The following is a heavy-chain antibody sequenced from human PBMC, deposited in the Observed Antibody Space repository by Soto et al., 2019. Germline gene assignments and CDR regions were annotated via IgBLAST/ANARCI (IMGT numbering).Heavy chain of an antibody. D-gene: IGHD3-9*01. CDR2: IYPGDSDT. CDR3: ARVDTGYYDSLTGYSIYHYYMDV. J-gene: IGHJ6*03. CDR1: GYSFTSYW. V-gene: IGHV5-51*01. Sequence: GESLKISCKGSGYSFTSYWIGWVRQMPGKGLEWMGIIYPGDSDTRYSPSFQGQVTISADKSISTAYLQWSSLKASDTAMYYCARVDTGYYDSLTGYSIYHYYMDVWGKGITVTVSS.